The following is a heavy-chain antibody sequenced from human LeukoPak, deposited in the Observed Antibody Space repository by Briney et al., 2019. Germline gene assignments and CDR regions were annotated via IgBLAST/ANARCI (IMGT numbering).Heavy chain of an antibody. CDR2: MNPNSGNT. J-gene: IGHJ4*02. CDR1: GYTFTSYD. V-gene: IGHV1-8*01. CDR3: ARAATGYSSSWDFDY. D-gene: IGHD6-13*01. Sequence: ASVKVSCKASGYTFTSYDINWVRQATGPGLEWMGWMNPNSGNTGYAQKFQGRVTMTRNTSISTAYMELSSLRSEDTAVYYCARAATGYSSSWDFDYWGQGTLVTVSS.